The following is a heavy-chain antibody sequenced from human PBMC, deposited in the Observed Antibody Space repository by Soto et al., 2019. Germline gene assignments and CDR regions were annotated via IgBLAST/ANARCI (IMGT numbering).Heavy chain of an antibody. Sequence: QPGGSLRLSCAASGFTFSSYAMHWVRQAPGKGLERVTIISYDGSNKYYADFVKGRFTISRDNSKNTLYLQMNSLGTEDTAVYYCARGAAAGIDYYAMDVWGQGTTVTVSS. V-gene: IGHV3-30-3*01. D-gene: IGHD6-13*01. CDR3: ARGAAAGIDYYAMDV. CDR1: GFTFSSYA. J-gene: IGHJ6*02. CDR2: ISYDGSNK.